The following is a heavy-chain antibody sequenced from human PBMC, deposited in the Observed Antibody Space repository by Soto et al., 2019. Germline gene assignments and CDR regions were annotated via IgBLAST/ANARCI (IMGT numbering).Heavy chain of an antibody. J-gene: IGHJ5*02. CDR1: GGSFSGYY. D-gene: IGHD6-6*01. V-gene: IGHV4-34*01. CDR2: INHSGST. Sequence: LSLTCAVYGGSFSGYYWSWIRQPPGKGLEWIGEINHSGSTNYNPSLKSRVTISVDTSKNQFSLKLSSVTAADTAVYYCARGSEQLAVNWFDPWGQGTLVTVSS. CDR3: ARGSEQLAVNWFDP.